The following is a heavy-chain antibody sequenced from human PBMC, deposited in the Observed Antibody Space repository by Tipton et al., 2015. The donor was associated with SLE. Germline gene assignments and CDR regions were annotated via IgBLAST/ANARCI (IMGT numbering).Heavy chain of an antibody. CDR2: IYYSGNI. CDR3: VREGCSGGACYSRYFDY. CDR1: GDSISGHY. D-gene: IGHD2-15*01. V-gene: IGHV4-59*11. Sequence: TLSLTCIVSGDSISGHYWGWLRQPPGKGLEWIGYIYYSGNINYNPSLKSRVTISVDTSKNQFSLKLNSMAAADTAVYYCVREGCSGGACYSRYFDYWGQGTLVTVSS. J-gene: IGHJ4*02.